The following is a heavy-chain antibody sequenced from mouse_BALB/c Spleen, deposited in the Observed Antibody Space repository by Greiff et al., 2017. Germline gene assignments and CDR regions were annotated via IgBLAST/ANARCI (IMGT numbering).Heavy chain of an antibody. CDR3: ARGYGSRDAMDY. Sequence: EVKVEESGGGLVQPGGSRKLSCAASGFTFSSFGMHWVRQAPEKGLEWVAYISSGSSTIYYADTVKGRFTISRDNPKNTLFLQMTSLRSEDTAMYYCARGYGSRDAMDYWGQGTSVTVSS. CDR2: ISSGSSTI. J-gene: IGHJ4*01. V-gene: IGHV5-17*02. D-gene: IGHD1-1*01. CDR1: GFTFSSFG.